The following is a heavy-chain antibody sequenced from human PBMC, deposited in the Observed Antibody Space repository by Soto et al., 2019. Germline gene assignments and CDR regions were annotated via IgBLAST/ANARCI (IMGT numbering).Heavy chain of an antibody. CDR2: IIPILGIA. J-gene: IGHJ6*02. V-gene: IGHV1-69*04. CDR3: ARDGGSGTAVAGTQDHYTYYGMDV. D-gene: IGHD6-19*01. Sequence: SVKVSCKASGGTFSSYTISWVRQAPGQGLEWMGRIIPILGIANYAQKFQGRVTITADKSTSTAYMELSSLRAEDTAVYYCARDGGSGTAVAGTQDHYTYYGMDVWGQGTTVTVSS. CDR1: GGTFSSYT.